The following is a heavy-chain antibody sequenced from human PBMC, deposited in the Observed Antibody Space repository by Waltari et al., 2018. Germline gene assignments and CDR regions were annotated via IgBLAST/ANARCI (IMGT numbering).Heavy chain of an antibody. D-gene: IGHD2-21*01. CDR3: TKRLCDSDRCYAIDY. Sequence: EVHLVESGGGLVQPGGSLRLSCVASGFNFGAHAMGWARQAAGKGVEGGSAIRHSSSVKYYADSVKGRFIISRDNSRNTLNLQMDSLRAEDTAVYYCTKRLCDSDRCYAIDYWGQGTLVTVSS. J-gene: IGHJ4*02. V-gene: IGHV3-23*04. CDR1: GFNFGAHA. CDR2: IRHSSSVK.